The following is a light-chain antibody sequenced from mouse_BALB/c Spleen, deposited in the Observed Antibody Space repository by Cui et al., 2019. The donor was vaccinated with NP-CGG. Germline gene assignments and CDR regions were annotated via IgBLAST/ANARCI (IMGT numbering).Light chain of an antibody. Sequence: QAVVTQESALTTSPGETVTFTCRSSTGAVTTINYANWVQEKPDHLFTGLIGGTNNRAPGVPARFSGSLIGDKAALTITGAQTEDEAIYFCALWYSNHWVFGGGTKVTV. J-gene: IGLJ1*01. CDR1: TGAVTTINY. CDR3: ALWYSNHWV. CDR2: GTN. V-gene: IGLV1*01.